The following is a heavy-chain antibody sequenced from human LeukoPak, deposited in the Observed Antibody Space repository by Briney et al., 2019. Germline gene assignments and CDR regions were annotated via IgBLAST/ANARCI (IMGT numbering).Heavy chain of an antibody. CDR2: ISSSGSTI. D-gene: IGHD3-22*01. J-gene: IGHJ4*02. Sequence: GGSLRLSCSASGFTFSSYEMNWVRQAPGKGLEWVSYISSSGSTIYYADSVKGRFTISRNNAKNSLYLQMNSLRAEDTAVYYCARGPAASGYYDSRGRNGYFDYWGQGTLVTVSS. CDR3: ARGPAASGYYDSRGRNGYFDY. V-gene: IGHV3-48*03. CDR1: GFTFSSYE.